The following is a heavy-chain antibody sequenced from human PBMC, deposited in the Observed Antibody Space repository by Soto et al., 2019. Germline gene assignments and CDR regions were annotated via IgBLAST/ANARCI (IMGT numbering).Heavy chain of an antibody. CDR2: ISSSSYI. V-gene: IGHV3-21*01. D-gene: IGHD3-22*01. CDR3: AREDCPEPSDYYDSSGYYF. Sequence: QDPGKGLEWVSSISSSSYIYYADSVKGRFTISRDNAKNSLYLQMNSLRAEDTAVYYCAREDCPEPSDYYDSSGYYF. J-gene: IGHJ4*01.